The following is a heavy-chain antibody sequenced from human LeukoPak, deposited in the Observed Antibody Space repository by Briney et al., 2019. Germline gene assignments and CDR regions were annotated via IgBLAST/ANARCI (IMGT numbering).Heavy chain of an antibody. CDR3: AKWARYSSGFLPHNDAFDI. CDR2: ISGSGGNT. Sequence: PGGSLRLSCAASGFTFSSYAMSWGRQALGKGLEWVSPISGSGGNTYYADSGKGRFTISRDNSKNTLYLQMNSLRAEDTAVYYCAKWARYSSGFLPHNDAFDIWGQGTMVTVSS. V-gene: IGHV3-23*01. CDR1: GFTFSSYA. J-gene: IGHJ3*02. D-gene: IGHD6-19*01.